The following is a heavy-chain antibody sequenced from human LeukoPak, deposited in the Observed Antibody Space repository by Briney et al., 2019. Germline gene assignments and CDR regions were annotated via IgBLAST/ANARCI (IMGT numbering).Heavy chain of an antibody. Sequence: SETLSLTCTVSGGSISSSSYYWGWIRQPPGKGLEWIGIIYYSGSTYYNPSLKSRLTISVDTSKNQFSLKLSSVTATDTAVYYCARRGYCSSTSCYEYRFDPWGQGTLVTVSS. CDR1: GGSISSSSYY. CDR2: IYYSGST. D-gene: IGHD2-2*01. CDR3: ARRGYCSSTSCYEYRFDP. J-gene: IGHJ5*02. V-gene: IGHV4-39*01.